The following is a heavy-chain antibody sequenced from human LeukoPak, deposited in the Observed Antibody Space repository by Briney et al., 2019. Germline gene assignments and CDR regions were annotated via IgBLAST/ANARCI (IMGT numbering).Heavy chain of an antibody. V-gene: IGHV6-1*01. Sequence: SQILSLTCAISGDSFSSNSAAWHWIRQSPSRGLEWLGRTCYRSKWYNDYAVSVKSRITINPDTSKNQFSLQLNSVTPEDTAVYYCASSKGSSWNWGQGTLVTVSS. J-gene: IGHJ4*02. CDR2: TCYRSKWYN. CDR3: ASSKGSSWN. D-gene: IGHD6-13*01. CDR1: GDSFSSNSAA.